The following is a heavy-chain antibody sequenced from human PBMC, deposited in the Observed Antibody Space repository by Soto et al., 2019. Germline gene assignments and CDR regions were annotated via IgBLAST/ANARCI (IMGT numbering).Heavy chain of an antibody. J-gene: IGHJ6*02. CDR2: MNPNSGNT. CDR1: GYTFTSDD. CDR3: ARRGLSCSSTFRYHYYGMDV. V-gene: IGHV1-8*01. D-gene: IGHD6-6*01. Sequence: ASVKVSCKASGYTFTSDDINWVRQATGQGLEWMGWMNPNSGNTGYAQKFQGRVTMTRNTSISTAYMELSSLRSEDTAVYYCARRGLSCSSTFRYHYYGMDVWGQGNTVTFSS.